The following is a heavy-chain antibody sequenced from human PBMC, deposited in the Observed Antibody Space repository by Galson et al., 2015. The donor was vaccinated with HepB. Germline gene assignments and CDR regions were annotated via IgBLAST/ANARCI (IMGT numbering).Heavy chain of an antibody. CDR1: GFTFSSYA. CDR3: AKDGVSARGYFQH. V-gene: IGHV3-23*01. Sequence: SLRLSCAASGFTFSSYAMSWVRQAPGKGLEWVSAISGSGGSTYYADSVKGRFTISRDNSKNTLYLQMNSLRAEDTAVYYCAKDGVSARGYFQHWGQGTLVTVSS. D-gene: IGHD6-13*01. CDR2: ISGSGGST. J-gene: IGHJ1*01.